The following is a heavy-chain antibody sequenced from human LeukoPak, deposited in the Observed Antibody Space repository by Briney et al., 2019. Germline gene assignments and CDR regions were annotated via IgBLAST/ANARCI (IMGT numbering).Heavy chain of an antibody. CDR3: ARSTRDAFDM. J-gene: IGHJ3*02. CDR1: GFTFSSYE. CDR2: ISSSGTTK. V-gene: IGHV3-48*03. Sequence: TGGSLRLSCAGSGFTFSSYEMNWVRQGPGKGLEWVSYISSSGTTKYYADSVKGRFTLSRDNAKKSLSLQMNSLRAEDTAIYYCARSTRDAFDMWGQGTVVTVSS. D-gene: IGHD2/OR15-2a*01.